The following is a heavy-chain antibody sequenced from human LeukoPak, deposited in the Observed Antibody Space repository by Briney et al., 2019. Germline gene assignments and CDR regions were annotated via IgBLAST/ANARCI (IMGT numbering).Heavy chain of an antibody. D-gene: IGHD2-2*01. J-gene: IGHJ4*02. CDR2: ITGSGGDT. V-gene: IGHV3-23*01. CDR1: GFTFSSYW. CDR3: AKGSATSRPYYFDF. Sequence: PGGSLRLSCAASGFTFSSYWMNWARQAPGKGLEWVSAITGSGGDTYHADSVKGRFTISRDNSKNTLYLQMNSLRAEDTAVYYCAKGSATSRPYYFDFWGQGTLVTVSS.